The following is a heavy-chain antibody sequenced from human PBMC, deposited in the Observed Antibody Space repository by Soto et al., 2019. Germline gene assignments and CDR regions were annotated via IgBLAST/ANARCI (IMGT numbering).Heavy chain of an antibody. V-gene: IGHV1-18*01. CDR3: ARDVLRYIVVVPAAVNWFDP. J-gene: IGHJ5*02. D-gene: IGHD2-2*01. Sequence: ASVKVSCKAFGYTYASYGISWVRQAPGQGLEWMGWISAYNGNTNYAQKLQGRVTMTTDTSPSTAYMELRSLRSDDTAVYYCARDVLRYIVVVPAAVNWFDPWGQGTLVTVSS. CDR2: ISAYNGNT. CDR1: GYTYASYG.